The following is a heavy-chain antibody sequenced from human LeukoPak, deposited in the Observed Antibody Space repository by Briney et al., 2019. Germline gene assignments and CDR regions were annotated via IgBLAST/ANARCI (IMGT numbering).Heavy chain of an antibody. CDR3: AKDSGYCSGGSCHPFDY. CDR2: ISGSGGST. CDR1: GFTFSSYS. V-gene: IGHV3-23*01. Sequence: GGSLRLSCAASGFTFSSYSMNWVRQAPGKGLEWVSAISGSGGSTYYADSVKGRFTTSRDNSKNTLYLQMNSLRAEDTAVYYCAKDSGYCSGGSCHPFDYWGQGTLVTVSP. D-gene: IGHD2-15*01. J-gene: IGHJ4*02.